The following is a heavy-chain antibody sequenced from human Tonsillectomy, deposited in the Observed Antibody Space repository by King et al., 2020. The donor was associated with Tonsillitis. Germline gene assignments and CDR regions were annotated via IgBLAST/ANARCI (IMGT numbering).Heavy chain of an antibody. CDR3: AKDRYSTSSAGALDY. CDR2: ISGSGDGT. Sequence: VQLVESGGGLVQPGGSLRLSCAASGLTFSSHAMNWVRQAPGKGLEWVSAISGSGDGTYDADSVKGRFTISRDNSKSTLYLQMSSLRAEDTAVYYCAKDRYSTSSAGALDYWGQGTLVTVSS. CDR1: GLTFSSHA. V-gene: IGHV3-23*04. J-gene: IGHJ4*02. D-gene: IGHD6-6*01.